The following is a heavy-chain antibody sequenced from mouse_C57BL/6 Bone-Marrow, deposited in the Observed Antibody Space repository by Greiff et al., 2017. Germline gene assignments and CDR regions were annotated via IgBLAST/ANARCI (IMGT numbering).Heavy chain of an antibody. Sequence: EVQRVESGGGLVQPGGSMKLSCVASGFTFSNYWMNWVRQSPEQGLEWVAQIRLKSDNYATHYAESVKGRFTISRDDSKSSVYLQMNNLRAEDTGIYYCTALPPNYYAMDYWGQGTSVTVSS. CDR3: TALPPNYYAMDY. J-gene: IGHJ4*01. V-gene: IGHV6-3*01. D-gene: IGHD2-10*01. CDR2: IRLKSDNYAT. CDR1: GFTFSNYW.